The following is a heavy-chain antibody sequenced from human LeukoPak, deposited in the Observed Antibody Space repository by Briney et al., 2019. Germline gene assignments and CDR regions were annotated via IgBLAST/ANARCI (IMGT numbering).Heavy chain of an antibody. CDR3: AKGGVVAAPRATLTKNYYMDV. V-gene: IGHV3-23*01. Sequence: PGGSLRLSCAASGFTFSSYAMSWVRQAPGKGLEWVSAISGSGGSTYYADSVKGRFTISRDNSKNTLYLQMNSLRAEDTAVYYCAKGGVVAAPRATLTKNYYMDVWGKGTTVTVSS. J-gene: IGHJ6*03. CDR1: GFTFSSYA. D-gene: IGHD6-6*01. CDR2: ISGSGGST.